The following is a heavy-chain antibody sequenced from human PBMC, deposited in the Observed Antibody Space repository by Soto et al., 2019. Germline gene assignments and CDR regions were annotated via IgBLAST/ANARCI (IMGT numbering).Heavy chain of an antibody. CDR2: LSGSGSST. CDR3: AKDRFNGDYASYFDS. CDR1: GFTFNNFA. D-gene: IGHD4-17*01. Sequence: EVQLLESGGGLVQPGGSLRLSCAASGFTFNNFAMDWVRQAPGKGLEWVAGLSGSGSSTYYANSVKGRFNISRDNSKNTLYLQMHSLRAEDTAIYYCAKDRFNGDYASYFDSWGQGTLVTVSS. V-gene: IGHV3-23*01. J-gene: IGHJ4*02.